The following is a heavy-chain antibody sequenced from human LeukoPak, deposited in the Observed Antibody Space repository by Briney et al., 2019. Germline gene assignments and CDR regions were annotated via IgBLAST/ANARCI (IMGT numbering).Heavy chain of an antibody. D-gene: IGHD3-9*01. J-gene: IGHJ4*02. CDR1: GFTFSSYA. Sequence: PGGSLRLSCAASGFTFSSYAMHCVRQAPDKGLEWVAVISYDGSNKYYADSVKGRFTISRDNSKNTLYLQMNSLRAEDTAVYYCAREKREYYDILTGYYRGRYFDYWGQGTLVTVSS. CDR3: AREKREYYDILTGYYRGRYFDY. V-gene: IGHV3-30-3*01. CDR2: ISYDGSNK.